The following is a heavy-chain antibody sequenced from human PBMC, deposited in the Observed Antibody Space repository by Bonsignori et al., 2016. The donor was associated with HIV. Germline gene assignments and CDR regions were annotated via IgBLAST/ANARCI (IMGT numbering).Heavy chain of an antibody. D-gene: IGHD3-10*01. CDR1: GFTFSSYG. V-gene: IGHV3-30*02. Sequence: GGSLRLSCAASGFTFSSYGMHWVRQAPGKGLEWVAFIRYDGSNKYYADSVKGRFTISRDNSKNTLYLQMNSLRAEDTAVYYCAKVAYYYGSGSPSSFQHWGQGTLVTVSS. J-gene: IGHJ1*01. CDR2: IRYDGSNK. CDR3: AKVAYYYGSGSPSSFQH.